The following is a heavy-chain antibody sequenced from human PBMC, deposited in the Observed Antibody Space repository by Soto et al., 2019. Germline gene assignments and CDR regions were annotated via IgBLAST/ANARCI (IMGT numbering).Heavy chain of an antibody. D-gene: IGHD2-15*01. CDR2: IWYDGSNK. CDR1: GFTFSSYG. J-gene: IGHJ2*01. V-gene: IGHV3-33*01. Sequence: QVQLVESGGGVVQPGRSLRLSCAASGFTFSSYGMHWVRQAQGKGLEWVAVIWYDGSNKYYADSVKGRFTISRDNSKNTLYRQRNSLRAEDTAVYYCARDGCGGSCYRLFWYFDLWGRGTLVTVSS. CDR3: ARDGCGGSCYRLFWYFDL.